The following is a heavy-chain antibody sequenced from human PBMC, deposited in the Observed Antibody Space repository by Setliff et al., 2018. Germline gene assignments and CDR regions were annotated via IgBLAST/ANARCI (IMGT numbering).Heavy chain of an antibody. D-gene: IGHD6-19*01. Sequence: PGESLKLSCKGSGYSFTSYWIGWVRQMPGKGLEWMGIIYPGDSDTRYSPSFQGQVTISADKSISTAYLQWSSLKASDTAMYYCARREVEVAGTSYYYYMDVWGKGTTVTVSS. CDR2: IYPGDSDT. V-gene: IGHV5-51*01. J-gene: IGHJ6*03. CDR3: ARREVEVAGTSYYYYMDV. CDR1: GYSFTSYW.